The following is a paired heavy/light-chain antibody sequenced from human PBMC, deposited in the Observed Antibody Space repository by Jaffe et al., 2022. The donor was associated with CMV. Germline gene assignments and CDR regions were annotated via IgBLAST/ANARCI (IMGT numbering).Light chain of an antibody. CDR2: KVS. Sequence: DVVMTQSPLSLPVTLGQPASISCRSSQSLVYSDGNTYLNWFQQRPGQSPRRLIYKVSNRDSGVPDRFSGSGSGTDFTLKISRVEAEDVGVYYCMQGTHWPPGPYTFGQGTKLEIK. CDR1: QSLVYSDGNTY. V-gene: IGKV2-30*01. CDR3: MQGTHWPPGPYT. J-gene: IGKJ2*01.
Heavy chain of an antibody. CDR3: ARGERSYSSGWNGYYGMDV. CDR1: GFTFSSYS. CDR2: ISSSSSTI. Sequence: EVQLVESGGGLVQPGGSLRLSCAASGFTFSSYSMNWVRQAPGKGLEWVSYISSSSSTIYYADSVKGRFTISRDNAKNSLYLQMNSLRDEDTAVYYCARGERSYSSGWNGYYGMDVWGQGTTVTVSS. J-gene: IGHJ6*02. V-gene: IGHV3-48*02. D-gene: IGHD6-19*01.